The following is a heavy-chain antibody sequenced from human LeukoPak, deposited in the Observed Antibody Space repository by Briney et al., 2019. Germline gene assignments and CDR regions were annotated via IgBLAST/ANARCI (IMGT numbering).Heavy chain of an antibody. CDR3: ASPTVAGTPYFDY. V-gene: IGHV3-30*04. D-gene: IGHD6-19*01. CDR2: ISYVGSNK. J-gene: IGHJ4*02. Sequence: GGSLRLSCAASGFTFSSYAMHWVRQAPGKGLEWVAVISYVGSNKYYADSVKGRFTISRDNSKNTLYLQMNSLRAEDTAVYYCASPTVAGTPYFDYWGQGTLVTVSS. CDR1: GFTFSSYA.